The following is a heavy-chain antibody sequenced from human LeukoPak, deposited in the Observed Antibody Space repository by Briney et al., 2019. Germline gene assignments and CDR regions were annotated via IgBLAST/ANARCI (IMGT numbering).Heavy chain of an antibody. J-gene: IGHJ5*02. CDR3: ARVISSKQLALYNWFDP. D-gene: IGHD6-6*01. V-gene: IGHV1-8*01. Sequence: GASVKVSCKASGYTFTSYDINWVRQATGQGLEWMGWMNPNSGNTGYAQKFQGRVTMTRNTSISTAYMELSSLRSEDTAVYYCARVISSKQLALYNWFDPWGQGTLVTVSS. CDR2: MNPNSGNT. CDR1: GYTFTSYD.